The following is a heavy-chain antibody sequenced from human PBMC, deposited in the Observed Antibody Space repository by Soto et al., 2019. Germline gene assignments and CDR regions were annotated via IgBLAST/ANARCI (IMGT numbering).Heavy chain of an antibody. CDR1: GGSISMGGYY. Sequence: QVQLQESGTGLVKPSQTLSLTCTVSGGSISMGGYYWSWIRQHPGKGLEWIGYIYYSGSTYYNPSLKSRVTISVDTSKNQFSLKLSSVTAADTAVYYCARSGGAYAFDIWGQGTMVTVSS. J-gene: IGHJ3*02. D-gene: IGHD1-26*01. V-gene: IGHV4-31*03. CDR3: ARSGGAYAFDI. CDR2: IYYSGST.